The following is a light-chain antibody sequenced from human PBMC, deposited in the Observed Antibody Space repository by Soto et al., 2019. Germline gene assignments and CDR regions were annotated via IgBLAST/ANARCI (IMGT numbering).Light chain of an antibody. CDR1: QGISSY. J-gene: IGKJ5*01. CDR2: AAS. Sequence: IQLTQSPSSLSASVGDRVTITCRASQGISSYLAWYQQKPGKAPKLLIYAASTLQSGVPSRFSGSGSGTDFTLTISSLQPEDFATYYCQQRYNWPITFGQGTRLEIK. CDR3: QQRYNWPIT. V-gene: IGKV1-9*01.